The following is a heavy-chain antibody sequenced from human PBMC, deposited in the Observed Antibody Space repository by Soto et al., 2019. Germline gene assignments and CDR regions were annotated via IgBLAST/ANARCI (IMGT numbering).Heavy chain of an antibody. CDR1: GFTFSSYA. CDR2: TSGSGGST. V-gene: IGHV3-23*01. CDR3: AKDREQWLSNWFDP. J-gene: IGHJ5*02. Sequence: EVQLLESGGGLVQPGGSLRLSWAASGFTFSSYAMSWVRQAPGKGLEWVSATSGSGGSTYYADSVKGRFTISRDNSKNALYLQMNSLRAEDTAVYYCAKDREQWLSNWFDPCGQGTLVTVSS. D-gene: IGHD6-19*01.